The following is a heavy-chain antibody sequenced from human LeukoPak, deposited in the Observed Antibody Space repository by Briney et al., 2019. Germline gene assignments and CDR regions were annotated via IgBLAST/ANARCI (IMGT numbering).Heavy chain of an antibody. Sequence: GGSLRLSCAASGFTFSSYGMHWVRQAPGKGLEWAAVISSYGNTKYYADSVKGRFTISRDNSNNTLYLQMNSLRADDTAIYYCARRRIVGSTDDAFDIWGQGTMVTLSS. J-gene: IGHJ3*02. CDR2: ISSYGNTK. CDR1: GFTFSSYG. CDR3: ARRRIVGSTDDAFDI. D-gene: IGHD1-26*01. V-gene: IGHV3-30*03.